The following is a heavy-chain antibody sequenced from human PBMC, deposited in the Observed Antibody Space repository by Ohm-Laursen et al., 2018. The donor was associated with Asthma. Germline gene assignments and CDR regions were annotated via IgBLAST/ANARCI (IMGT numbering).Heavy chain of an antibody. D-gene: IGHD3-9*01. V-gene: IGHV3-23*01. CDR3: AKVGDYDILTGYPFDY. J-gene: IGHJ4*02. CDR1: GFTFSSYH. Sequence: SLRLSCAASGFTFSSYHMCWVRQAPGKGLEWVSCLSGPGTKTYSAGSVTGRLTISRDNSKNTIYLEMNSLRADDTAVYYCAKVGDYDILTGYPFDYWGQGTLVTVSS. CDR2: LSGPGTKT.